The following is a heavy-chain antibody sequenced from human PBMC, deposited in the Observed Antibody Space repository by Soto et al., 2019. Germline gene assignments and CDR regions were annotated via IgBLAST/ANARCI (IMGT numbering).Heavy chain of an antibody. CDR3: TKTRRTLAVAGVYYYYGMDV. CDR1: GLTFSSHA. Sequence: EVQLLQSGGGLVQPGGSLRLSCAASGLTFSSHAMTWVRQAPGKGLEWVSTISPSGDDTYYADSAKGRFTISRDNSKNTMYLRMSSLRGVDTAVYYCTKTRRTLAVAGVYYYYGMDVWGQGTTVTVSS. D-gene: IGHD6-19*01. CDR2: ISPSGDDT. J-gene: IGHJ6*02. V-gene: IGHV3-23*01.